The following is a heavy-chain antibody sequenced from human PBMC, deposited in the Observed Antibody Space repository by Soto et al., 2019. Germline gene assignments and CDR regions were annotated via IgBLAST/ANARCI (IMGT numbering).Heavy chain of an antibody. CDR2: IYHSGST. J-gene: IGHJ4*02. CDR3: VGRDKVVAADY. D-gene: IGHD2-15*01. V-gene: IGHV4-30-2*01. CDR1: GGSISSGGYS. Sequence: QLQLQESGSGLVKPSQTLSLTCAVSGGSISSGGYSWSWIRQPPGKGLEWIGYIYHSGSTYYNPSLKSIVTISVDRSKNQFSLKLSSVTAADTAVYYCVGRDKVVAADYWGQGTLVTVSS.